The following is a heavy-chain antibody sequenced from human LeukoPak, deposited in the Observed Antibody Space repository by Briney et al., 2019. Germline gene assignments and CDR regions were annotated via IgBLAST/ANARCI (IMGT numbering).Heavy chain of an antibody. CDR3: ARAVRDRGVILPWFDP. V-gene: IGHV4-4*07. CDR1: GGSISSYY. J-gene: IGHJ5*02. Sequence: SETLSLTCTVSGGSISSYYWNWIRQPAGKGLEWIGRIYTSGSTNYNPSLKSRVTMSVDTSKNQFSLKLSSVTAADTAVYYCARAVRDRGVILPWFDPWGQGTLVTVSS. CDR2: IYTSGST. D-gene: IGHD3-10*01.